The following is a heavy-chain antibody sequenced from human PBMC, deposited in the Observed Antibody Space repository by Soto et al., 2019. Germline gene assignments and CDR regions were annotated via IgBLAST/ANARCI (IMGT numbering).Heavy chain of an antibody. Sequence: QVQLVESGGGVAQPGTSLRLSCVATGFTFSNYGIHWVRQAPGRGLEWVAVIWHDGSQKYLADSVRGRFTISRDNSKNTVYLQMNSLRAEDTAVYYCEGRDDPFHVWGQGTMVTVSS. V-gene: IGHV3-33*01. CDR3: EGRDDPFHV. J-gene: IGHJ3*01. CDR1: GFTFSNYG. CDR2: IWHDGSQK.